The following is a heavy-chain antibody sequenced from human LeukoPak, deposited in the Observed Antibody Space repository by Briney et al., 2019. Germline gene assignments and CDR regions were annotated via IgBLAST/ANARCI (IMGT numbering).Heavy chain of an antibody. Sequence: ASVKVSCKTSGYTFTAYYMHWVRQAPGQGLEWMGWINPNSGDTNYAQKFQGRVTMTRDTSISTAYMELTRLRSDDTAVCYCARDQVYNSAQGGIDYWGQGTLVTGSS. CDR2: INPNSGDT. CDR1: GYTFTAYY. J-gene: IGHJ4*02. CDR3: ARDQVYNSAQGGIDY. D-gene: IGHD6-19*01. V-gene: IGHV1-2*02.